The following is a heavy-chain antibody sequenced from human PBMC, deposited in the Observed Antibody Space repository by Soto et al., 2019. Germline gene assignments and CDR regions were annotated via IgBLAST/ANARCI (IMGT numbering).Heavy chain of an antibody. Sequence: PGGSLRLSCAVSEIIFSGYGMHWVRQAPGKGLEWVAVIRFDGSNIHYADSVKGRFTISRDNSKNTLYLQMNSLRAEDTAVYYCAKVARYCSSTSCYGDAFDIWGQGTMVTVSS. CDR2: IRFDGSNI. J-gene: IGHJ3*02. CDR3: AKVARYCSSTSCYGDAFDI. V-gene: IGHV3-30*02. D-gene: IGHD2-2*01. CDR1: EIIFSGYG.